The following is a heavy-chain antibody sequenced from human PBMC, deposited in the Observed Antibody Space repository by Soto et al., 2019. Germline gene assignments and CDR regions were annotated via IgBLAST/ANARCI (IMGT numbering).Heavy chain of an antibody. CDR2: ISGSGGST. Sequence: GGSLRLSCAASGFTFSSYAMSWVRQAPGKGLEWVSAISGSGGSTYYADSVKGRLTISRDNSKNTLYLQMNSLRAEDTAVYYCAKDHPIGYCSSTSCYFDGYYFDYWGQGTLVTVSS. V-gene: IGHV3-23*01. J-gene: IGHJ4*02. D-gene: IGHD2-2*01. CDR3: AKDHPIGYCSSTSCYFDGYYFDY. CDR1: GFTFSSYA.